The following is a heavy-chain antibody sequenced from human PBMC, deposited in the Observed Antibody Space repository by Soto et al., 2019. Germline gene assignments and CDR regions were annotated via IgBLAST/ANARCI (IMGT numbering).Heavy chain of an antibody. D-gene: IGHD5-12*01. CDR1: GFTFDDFA. CDR3: AKDSGRDGYTPFDY. CDR2: ITWNGDTV. Sequence: EVQLVESGGGLVQPGRSLRLSCAASGFTFDDFAMHRVRQAPGKGLEWVSIITWNGDTVDYADSVKGRFTISRDNAKNSLYLQMNSLRAEDTALYYCAKDSGRDGYTPFDYWGQGTLVTVSS. V-gene: IGHV3-9*01. J-gene: IGHJ4*02.